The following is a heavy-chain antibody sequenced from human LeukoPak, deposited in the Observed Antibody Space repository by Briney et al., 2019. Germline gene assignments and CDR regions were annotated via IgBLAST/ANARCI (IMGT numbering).Heavy chain of an antibody. CDR2: ISPSGSTK. CDR3: TKLAVASADS. D-gene: IGHD6-19*01. Sequence: GGSLRLSCAAPGFSFSSYEMNWVRQAPGKGLEWVSNISPSGSTKYYADSVKSRFTVSRDNAKNSLYLQMNSLRAGDTGVYYCTKLAVASADSWGQGTLVTVSS. CDR1: GFSFSSYE. J-gene: IGHJ4*02. V-gene: IGHV3-48*03.